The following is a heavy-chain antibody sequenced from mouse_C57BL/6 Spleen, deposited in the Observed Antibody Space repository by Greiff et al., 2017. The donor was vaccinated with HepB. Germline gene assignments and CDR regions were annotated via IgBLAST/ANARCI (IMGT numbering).Heavy chain of an antibody. CDR2: IYPGDGDT. CDR1: GYAFSSYW. J-gene: IGHJ4*01. D-gene: IGHD2-12*01. CDR3: ARCYSRRDYAMDY. V-gene: IGHV1-80*01. Sequence: VQLQQSGAELVKPGASVKISCKASGYAFSSYWMNWVKQRPGKGLEWIGQIYPGDGDTNYNGKFKGKATLTADKSSSTAYMQLSSLTSEDSAVYFCARCYSRRDYAMDYWGQGTSVTVSS.